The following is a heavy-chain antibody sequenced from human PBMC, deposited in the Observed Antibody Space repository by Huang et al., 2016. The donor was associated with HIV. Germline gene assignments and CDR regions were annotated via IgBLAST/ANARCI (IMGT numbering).Heavy chain of an antibody. Sequence: EVQLLESGGGLVQPGGSLRLSCAASGFTFNSYAMSGVRQAPGKGLEWVSAISGRGGNTYYADSVKGRFTISRDNSKKTLFLQMSGLRAEDTAVYYCSRDDFWSGYSDYYGLDVWGQGTTVTVSS. CDR2: ISGRGGNT. D-gene: IGHD3-3*01. J-gene: IGHJ6*02. CDR3: SRDDFWSGYSDYYGLDV. V-gene: IGHV3-23*01. CDR1: GFTFNSYA.